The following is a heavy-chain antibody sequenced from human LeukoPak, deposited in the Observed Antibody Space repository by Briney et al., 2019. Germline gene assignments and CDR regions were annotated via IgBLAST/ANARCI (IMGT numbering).Heavy chain of an antibody. CDR3: ARSSALGYCSSTNCYLDS. D-gene: IGHD2-2*03. CDR2: IWFDGSNK. CDR1: GFTFSNYG. V-gene: IGHV3-33*01. Sequence: GGALRLSCAASGFTFSNYGMHLVRQAPGKGVEWVGLIWFDGSNKYYVDSVKGRFTISRDNSKNTLYLQMNSLRAEDTAVYYCARSSALGYCSSTNCYLDSWGQGTLVTVSS. J-gene: IGHJ4*02.